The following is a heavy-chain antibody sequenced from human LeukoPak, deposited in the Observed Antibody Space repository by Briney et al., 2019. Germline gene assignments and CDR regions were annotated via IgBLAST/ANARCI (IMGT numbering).Heavy chain of an antibody. D-gene: IGHD3-9*01. CDR1: GGSISSGSYY. Sequence: PSETLSLTCTVSGGSISSGSYYWSWIRQPAGKGLEWIGRIYTSGSTNYNPSLKSRVTISVDTSKNQFSLKLSSVTAADTAVYYCARVYYDILTGYAHFDYWGQGTLVTVSS. J-gene: IGHJ4*02. V-gene: IGHV4-61*02. CDR3: ARVYYDILTGYAHFDY. CDR2: IYTSGST.